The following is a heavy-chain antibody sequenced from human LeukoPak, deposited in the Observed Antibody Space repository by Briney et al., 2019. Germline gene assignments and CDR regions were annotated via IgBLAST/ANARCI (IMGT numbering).Heavy chain of an antibody. CDR3: ARAGILSDFWSGYLKHYYYMDV. CDR1: GFTFSHSP. V-gene: IGHV3-30-3*01. J-gene: IGHJ6*03. D-gene: IGHD3-3*01. CDR2: SSHDGTVE. Sequence: PGGSLRLSCAVSGFTFSHSPMHWVRQAPGKGLEWVAFSSHDGTVEYYPDSVRGRFTISRDNSKNTLYLQMNSLRAEDTAVYYCARAGILSDFWSGYLKHYYYMDVWGKGTTVTVSS.